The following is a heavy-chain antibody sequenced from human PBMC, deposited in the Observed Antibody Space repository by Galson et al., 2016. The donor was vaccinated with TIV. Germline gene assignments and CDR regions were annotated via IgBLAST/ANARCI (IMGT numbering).Heavy chain of an antibody. J-gene: IGHJ4*02. CDR2: INPNTGGT. CDR3: ASGSFTDFLW. Sequence: SVKVSCKATGYSFTDYYIHWVRQAPGQGLEWMGWINPNTGGTLYAQNFHGKVTMARDTSISTAFMDLTGLRSDDTAVYYCASGSFTDFLWWGQGTLVTVSS. D-gene: IGHD2-21*02. CDR1: GYSFTDYY. V-gene: IGHV1-2*02.